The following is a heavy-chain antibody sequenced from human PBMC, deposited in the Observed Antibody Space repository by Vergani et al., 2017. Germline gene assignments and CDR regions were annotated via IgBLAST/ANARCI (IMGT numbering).Heavy chain of an antibody. CDR2: INHSGST. Sequence: QVQLQQWGAGLLKPSETLSLTCAVYGGSFSGYFWSWIRQPPGKGLEWIGDINHSGSTNYNPSLESRVTISADTSKNQFSLKLSSVTAADTAIYYCASLSGVXDYVWGSDRYYFDYGGQGTLVTVSS. CDR3: ASLSGVXDYVWGSDRYYFDY. CDR1: GGSFSGYF. D-gene: IGHD3-16*02. V-gene: IGHV4-34*01. J-gene: IGHJ4*02.